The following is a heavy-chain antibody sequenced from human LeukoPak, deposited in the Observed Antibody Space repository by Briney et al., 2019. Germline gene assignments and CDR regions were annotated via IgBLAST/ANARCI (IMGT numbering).Heavy chain of an antibody. J-gene: IGHJ4*02. CDR1: GGTFXSYT. V-gene: IGHV1-69*02. Sequence: AXGGTFXSYTXXWVRQAPGQGLXWMGRIIPILGIANYAQKFQGRVTITADKSTSTAYMELSSLRSEDTAVYYCARGQWLLPLDYWGQGTLVTVSS. D-gene: IGHD3-22*01. CDR3: ARGQWLLPLDY. CDR2: IIPILGIA.